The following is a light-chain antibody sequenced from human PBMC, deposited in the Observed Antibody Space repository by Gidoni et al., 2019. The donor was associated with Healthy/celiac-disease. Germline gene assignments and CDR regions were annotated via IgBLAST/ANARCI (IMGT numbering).Light chain of an antibody. V-gene: IGKV1-39*01. CDR2: AAS. J-gene: IGKJ2*01. Sequence: DIQMTQSPSSLSASVGDRVTITCRASQSISSYLNWYQQKPGKAPKLLIYAASSLQSGVPSRFSGSGSGTDFTLTISSLQPEDCATYYCQQSYSTLYTFXXXTKLEIK. CDR3: QQSYSTLYT. CDR1: QSISSY.